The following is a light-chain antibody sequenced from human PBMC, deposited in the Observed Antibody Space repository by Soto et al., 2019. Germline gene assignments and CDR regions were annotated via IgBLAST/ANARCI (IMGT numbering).Light chain of an antibody. CDR3: ATWDDSLNGLI. CDR1: SSNIKTNG. Sequence: QSVLTQPPSASGTPGQRVTISCSGGSSNIKTNGVSWYQQVPGAAPKLLIYSNNQRPSGAPDRFSGSKSGTSASLAISGLQSEDEATYHCATWDDSLNGLIFGEGTKLTVL. V-gene: IGLV1-44*01. J-gene: IGLJ2*01. CDR2: SNN.